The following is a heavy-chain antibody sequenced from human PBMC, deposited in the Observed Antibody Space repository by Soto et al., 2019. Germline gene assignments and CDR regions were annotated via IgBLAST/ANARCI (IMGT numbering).Heavy chain of an antibody. Sequence: ASVKVSCKASGYTFTSYGISWVRQAPGQGLEWMGWISAYNGNTNYAQKLQGRVTMTTDTSTSTAYMELRSLRSDDTAVYYCARDAEDIVVVVAATAYYYGMDVWGQGTTVTVSS. J-gene: IGHJ6*02. V-gene: IGHV1-18*01. CDR1: GYTFTSYG. CDR2: ISAYNGNT. D-gene: IGHD2-15*01. CDR3: ARDAEDIVVVVAATAYYYGMDV.